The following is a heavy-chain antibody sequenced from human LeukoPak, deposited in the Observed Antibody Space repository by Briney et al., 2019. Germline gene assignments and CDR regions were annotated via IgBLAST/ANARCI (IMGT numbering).Heavy chain of an antibody. CDR1: GYTFTSYA. CDR3: ARGPGHPRISSYFDY. J-gene: IGHJ4*02. CDR2: INAGNGNT. D-gene: IGHD2/OR15-2a*01. Sequence: VASVKVSCKASGYTFTSYAMHWVRQAPGQRLEWMGWINAGNGNTKYSQKFQGRVTITRDTSASTAYMELSSLRSEDTAVYYCARGPGHPRISSYFDYWGQGTLVTVSS. V-gene: IGHV1-3*01.